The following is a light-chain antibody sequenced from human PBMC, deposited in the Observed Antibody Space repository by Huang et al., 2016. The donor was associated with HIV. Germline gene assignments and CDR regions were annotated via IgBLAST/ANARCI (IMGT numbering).Light chain of an antibody. V-gene: IGKV1D-12*01. CDR1: QDISTW. CDR3: QQGNSFPLT. Sequence: DIQMTQSPSSVSVSVGERVTITCRASQDISTWLAWYQKKPGRAPKVLIFAASKLQTGVPSRLSGSGSGTDFTLTISSLQPEDFATYYCQQGNSFPLTFGGGTKVEIK. CDR2: AAS. J-gene: IGKJ4*01.